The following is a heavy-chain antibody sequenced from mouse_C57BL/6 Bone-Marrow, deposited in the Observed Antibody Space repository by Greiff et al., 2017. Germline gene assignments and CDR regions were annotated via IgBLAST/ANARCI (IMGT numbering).Heavy chain of an antibody. D-gene: IGHD2-3*01. CDR2: IRHKANGYTT. J-gene: IGHJ2*01. CDR1: GFTFTDYY. Sequence: EVKLMESGGGLVQPGGSLSLSCAASGFTFTDYYMSWVRQPPGKALEWLGFIRHKANGYTTEYSASVKGRFTISRDNSQSILYLQMTALGAEDSATYYCARSYDYLDYWGQGTTLTVSS. V-gene: IGHV7-3*01. CDR3: ARSYDYLDY.